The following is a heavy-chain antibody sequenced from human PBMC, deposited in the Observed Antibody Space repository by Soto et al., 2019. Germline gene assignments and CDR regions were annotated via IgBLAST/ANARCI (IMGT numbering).Heavy chain of an antibody. D-gene: IGHD1-7*01. J-gene: IGHJ6*02. CDR1: GGTFSSYA. Sequence: QVQLVQSGAEVKKPGSSVKVSCKASGGTFSSYAISWVRQAPGQGLEWMGGIIPIFGTANHAQKFQGRVTITADESTSTAYMELRSLRSEDTAVYYCASHGITGTWVYYYGMDVWGQGTTVTVSS. V-gene: IGHV1-69*12. CDR3: ASHGITGTWVYYYGMDV. CDR2: IIPIFGTA.